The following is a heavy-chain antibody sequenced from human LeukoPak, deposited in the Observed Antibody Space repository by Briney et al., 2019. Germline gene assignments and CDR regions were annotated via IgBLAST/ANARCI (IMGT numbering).Heavy chain of an antibody. J-gene: IGHJ4*02. Sequence: SVKVSCKASGGTFSSYAISWVRQAPGQGLEWMGGIIPIFGTANYAQKFQGRVTMTTDTSTSTAYMELRSLRSDDTAVYYCARGLSVFDYWGQGTLVTVSS. V-gene: IGHV1-69*05. CDR3: ARGLSVFDY. D-gene: IGHD3-10*01. CDR2: IIPIFGTA. CDR1: GGTFSSYA.